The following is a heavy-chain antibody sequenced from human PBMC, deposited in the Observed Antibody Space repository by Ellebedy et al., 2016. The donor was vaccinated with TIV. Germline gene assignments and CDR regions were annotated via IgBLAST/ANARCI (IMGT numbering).Heavy chain of an antibody. Sequence: ASVKVSXXASGYTFSSHYLYWVRQAPGQRLEWMGITNPSDGRTSYAQKFQGRVTMTRDTSTSTVYMDLRSLRSEDTAVYYCTRDAGTSSTAGDAFDIWGQGTMVTVSS. D-gene: IGHD6-6*01. CDR3: TRDAGTSSTAGDAFDI. J-gene: IGHJ3*02. CDR1: GYTFSSHY. V-gene: IGHV1-46*03. CDR2: TNPSDGRT.